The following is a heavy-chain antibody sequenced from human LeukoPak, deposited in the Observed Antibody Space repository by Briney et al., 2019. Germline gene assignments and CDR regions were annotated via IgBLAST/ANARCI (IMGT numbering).Heavy chain of an antibody. J-gene: IGHJ4*02. V-gene: IGHV3-7*01. Sequence: GGSLRLSCAASGFTLSSYWMSWVRQAPGKGLEWVARIKQDGSEKHYVHSVKGRFTISRDNAKNSVYLQMNTLKAEDTAVYYCARYIETPRQDLDYWGQGTLVTVSS. CDR3: ARYIETPRQDLDY. CDR2: IKQDGSEK. CDR1: GFTLSSYW. D-gene: IGHD4-23*01.